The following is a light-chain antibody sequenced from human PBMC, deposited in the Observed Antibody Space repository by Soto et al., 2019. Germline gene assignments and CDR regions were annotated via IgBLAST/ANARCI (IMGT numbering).Light chain of an antibody. Sequence: QSVLTQPPSASGTPGQRVTVSCSGGGSNIGINFVYWYQHLPGTAPKLLIYRNNQRPSGVPARFSGSKSGTSASLAISGLRSEDEADYYCAAWDDSLSGVIFGGGTKLTVL. CDR2: RNN. CDR1: GSNIGINF. J-gene: IGLJ2*01. CDR3: AAWDDSLSGVI. V-gene: IGLV1-47*01.